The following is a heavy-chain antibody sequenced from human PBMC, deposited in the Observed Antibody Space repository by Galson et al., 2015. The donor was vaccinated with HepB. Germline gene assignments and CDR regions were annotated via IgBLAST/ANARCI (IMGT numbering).Heavy chain of an antibody. J-gene: IGHJ4*02. Sequence: SLRLSCAASGFTFSSYGMHWVRQAPGKGLEWVAVIWYDGSNKYYADSVKGRFTISRDNSKHTLYLQMNSLRAEDTAVYYCARGEGPSFPLDYWGQGALVTVSS. V-gene: IGHV3-33*08. CDR1: GFTFSSYG. CDR2: IWYDGSNK. CDR3: ARGEGPSFPLDY. D-gene: IGHD2/OR15-2a*01.